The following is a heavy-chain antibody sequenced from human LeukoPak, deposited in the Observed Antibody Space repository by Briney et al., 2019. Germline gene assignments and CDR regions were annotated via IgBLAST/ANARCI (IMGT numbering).Heavy chain of an antibody. D-gene: IGHD5-12*01. CDR3: AKGSKVATIFGPDY. CDR1: GFTFSSYA. J-gene: IGHJ4*02. CDR2: ISGSGGST. V-gene: IGHV3-23*01. Sequence: HPGGSLRLSCAASGFTFSSYAMSWVRQAPGKGLEWVSAISGSGGSTYYADSVKGRFTISRDNSKNTLYLQMNSLRAEDTAVYYCAKGSKVATIFGPDYWGQGTLVTVSS.